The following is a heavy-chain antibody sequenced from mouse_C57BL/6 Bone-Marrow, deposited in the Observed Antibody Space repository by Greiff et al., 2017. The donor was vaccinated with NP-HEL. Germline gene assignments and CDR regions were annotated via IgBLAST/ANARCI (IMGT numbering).Heavy chain of an antibody. CDR3: ARLALMDY. CDR1: GYAFSSSW. CDR2: IYPGDGDT. J-gene: IGHJ4*01. V-gene: IGHV1-82*01. Sequence: QVQLKESGPELVKPGASVKISCKASGYAFSSSWMNWVKQRPGKGLEWIGRIYPGDGDTNYIGKFKGKATLTADKSSSTAYMQLSSLTSEDSAVYFCARLALMDYWGQGTSVTVSS.